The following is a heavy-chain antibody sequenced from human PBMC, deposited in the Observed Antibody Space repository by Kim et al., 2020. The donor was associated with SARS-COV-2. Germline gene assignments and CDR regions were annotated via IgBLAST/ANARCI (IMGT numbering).Heavy chain of an antibody. CDR2: ISWNSGSI. CDR1: GFTFDDYA. V-gene: IGHV3-9*01. D-gene: IGHD2-8*01. CDR3: AKDAGKVLYCTNGVCYLRFRAYYYYYGMDV. Sequence: GGSLRLSCAASGFTFDDYAMHWVRQAPGKGLEWVSGISWNSGSIGYADSVKGRFTISRDNAKNSLYLQMNSLRAEDTALYYCAKDAGKVLYCTNGVCYLRFRAYYYYYGMDVWGQGTTVTVSS. J-gene: IGHJ6*02.